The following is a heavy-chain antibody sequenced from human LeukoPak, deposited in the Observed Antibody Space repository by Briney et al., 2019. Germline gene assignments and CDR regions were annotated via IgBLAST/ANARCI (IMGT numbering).Heavy chain of an antibody. Sequence: ASVKVCCKASGYTFTSYDINWVRQATGQGLEWMGWMNPNSGNTGYAQKFQGRVTMTRNTSISTAYMELSSLRSEDTAVYYCARGLGYSSGWYEVMGYYFDYWGQGTLVTVSS. CDR2: MNPNSGNT. D-gene: IGHD6-19*01. CDR1: GYTFTSYD. V-gene: IGHV1-8*01. CDR3: ARGLGYSSGWYEVMGYYFDY. J-gene: IGHJ4*02.